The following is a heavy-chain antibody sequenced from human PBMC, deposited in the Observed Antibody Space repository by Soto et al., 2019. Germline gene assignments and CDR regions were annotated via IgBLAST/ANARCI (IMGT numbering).Heavy chain of an antibody. CDR1: GGSFSGYY. V-gene: IGHV4-34*01. CDR3: ARVRCSGGSCYSPPMY. CDR2: INHSGST. Sequence: QVQLQQWGAGLLKPSETLSLTCAVYGGSFSGYYWSWIRQPPGKGLEWIGEINHSGSTNYNPSLKSRVTISVDTSNNQFSLKLRSVTAADTAVYYCARVRCSGGSCYSPPMYWGQGTLVTVSS. J-gene: IGHJ4*02. D-gene: IGHD2-15*01.